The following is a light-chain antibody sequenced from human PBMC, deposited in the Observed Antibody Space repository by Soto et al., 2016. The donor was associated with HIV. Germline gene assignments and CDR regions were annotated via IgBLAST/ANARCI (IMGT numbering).Light chain of an antibody. V-gene: IGKV1-9*01. CDR1: QDISSY. CDR2: AAS. CDR3: QQYNDYPWT. Sequence: DIQLTQSPSFLAASVGDRVTITCRASQDISSYLAWYQQKPGTAPKLLISAASTLESGVPSRFSGSGSGTEFTLTISSLQPDDFATYYCQQYNDYPWTFGHGTQVEIK. J-gene: IGKJ1*01.